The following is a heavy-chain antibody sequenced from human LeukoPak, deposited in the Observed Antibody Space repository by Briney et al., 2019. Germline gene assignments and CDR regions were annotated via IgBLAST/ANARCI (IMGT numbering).Heavy chain of an antibody. V-gene: IGHV4-59*01. CDR2: IYYSGST. Sequence: PSETLSLTCTVSGGSISSYYWSWLRQPPGKGREGIGYIYYSGSTNYNPSLKSRVTISVDTSKNQFSLKLSSVTAADTAVYYCASAPRRGPEFDYWGQGTLVTAAS. CDR3: ASAPRRGPEFDY. D-gene: IGHD3-10*01. J-gene: IGHJ4*02. CDR1: GGSISSYY.